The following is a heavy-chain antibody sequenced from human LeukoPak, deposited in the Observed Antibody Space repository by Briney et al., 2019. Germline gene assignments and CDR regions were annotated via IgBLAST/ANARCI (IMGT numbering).Heavy chain of an antibody. CDR3: AKEASSGWYVDY. V-gene: IGHV3-9*01. Sequence: GGSLRLSCAASGFTFYDYAMHWVRQAPGKGLEWVSGISWNSGSIGYADSVKGRFTISRDNAKKSLYLQMNSLRAEDTALYYCAKEASSGWYVDYWGQGTLVTVSP. CDR2: ISWNSGSI. CDR1: GFTFYDYA. J-gene: IGHJ4*02. D-gene: IGHD6-19*01.